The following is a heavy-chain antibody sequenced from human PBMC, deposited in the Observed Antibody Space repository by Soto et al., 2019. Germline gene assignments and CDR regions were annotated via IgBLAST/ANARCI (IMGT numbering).Heavy chain of an antibody. J-gene: IGHJ4*02. CDR3: ARAPLSAWYGGPDS. V-gene: IGHV4-59*12. CDR1: GGSISCYY. D-gene: IGHD6-19*01. Sequence: PSEPLALTWTVSGGSISCYYCSWIRKPQGKGLEWIGYIYNSGRTYYNPSLKSRVTISVDTSKNHFSLNLSSVTAADTAMYYCARAPLSAWYGGPDSWGQGNLVTASS. CDR2: IYNSGRT.